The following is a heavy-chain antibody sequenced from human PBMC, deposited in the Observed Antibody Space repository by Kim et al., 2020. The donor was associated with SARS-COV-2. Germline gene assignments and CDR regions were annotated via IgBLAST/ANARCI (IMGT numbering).Heavy chain of an antibody. CDR3: TRDSSGWSGSDY. Sequence: GGSLRLSCTASGFTFGDYAMSWVRQAPGKGLEWVGFIRSKADGGTTEYAASVKGRFTISRDDSKSIAYLQMNSLKTEDTAVYYCTRDSSGWSGSDYWGQGTLVSVSS. CDR2: IRSKADGGTT. V-gene: IGHV3-49*04. J-gene: IGHJ4*02. D-gene: IGHD6-19*01. CDR1: GFTFGDYA.